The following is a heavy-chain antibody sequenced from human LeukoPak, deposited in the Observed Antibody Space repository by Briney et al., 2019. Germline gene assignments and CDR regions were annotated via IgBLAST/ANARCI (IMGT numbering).Heavy chain of an antibody. D-gene: IGHD2-2*01. Sequence: SETLSLTCTVSGGSISSSSYYWGWIRQPPGKGLEWIGSIYYSGSTYYNPSLKSRVTISVDTSKNQFSLKLSSVTAADTAVYYCARIVVVPAAMLDPWGQGTLVTVSS. CDR1: GGSISSSSYY. V-gene: IGHV4-39*01. CDR3: ARIVVVPAAMLDP. J-gene: IGHJ5*02. CDR2: IYYSGST.